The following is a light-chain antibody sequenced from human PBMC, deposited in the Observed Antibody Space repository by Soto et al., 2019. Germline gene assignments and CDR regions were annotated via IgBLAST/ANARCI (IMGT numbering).Light chain of an antibody. CDR2: GSS. CDR3: QSYDSSLSAVV. J-gene: IGLJ2*01. CDR1: SSNIGAGYD. V-gene: IGLV1-40*01. Sequence: QSVLTQPTSVSGATGKRVTISCTGSSSNIGAGYDVHWYQQLPGTAPKLLILGSSNRPSGVPDRLSGSKSGTSASLAITGLQAEDEADYYCQSYDSSLSAVVFGGGTKVTV.